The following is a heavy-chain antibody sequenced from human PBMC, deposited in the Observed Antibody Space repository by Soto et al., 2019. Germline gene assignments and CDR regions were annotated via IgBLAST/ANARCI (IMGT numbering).Heavy chain of an antibody. CDR2: ISASGGST. V-gene: IGHV3-23*01. J-gene: IGHJ4*02. Sequence: GGSLRLSCAASGFTFSSYGMSWVRQAPGKGLEWVSSISASGGSTYYADSVKGRFTISRDNSKNTLYLQMNSLRAEDTAIYYCTTSVEVVVTPFDYWGQGTRVTVSS. D-gene: IGHD3-22*01. CDR1: GFTFSSYG. CDR3: TTSVEVVVTPFDY.